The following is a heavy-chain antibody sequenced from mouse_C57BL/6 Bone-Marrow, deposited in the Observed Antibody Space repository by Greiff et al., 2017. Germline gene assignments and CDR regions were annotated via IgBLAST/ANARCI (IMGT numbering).Heavy chain of an antibody. CDR2: IDPENGDT. J-gene: IGHJ1*03. CDR1: GFNIKDDY. V-gene: IGHV14-4*01. CDR3: TTPCITAVVAKWYFDV. D-gene: IGHD1-1*01. Sequence: VQLQQSGAELVRPGASVKLSCTASGFNIKDDYMHWVKQRPEQGLEWIGWIDPENGDTEYASKFQGKATITADTSSNTAYLQLSSLTSEDTAVYYCTTPCITAVVAKWYFDVWGTGPTVTVSS.